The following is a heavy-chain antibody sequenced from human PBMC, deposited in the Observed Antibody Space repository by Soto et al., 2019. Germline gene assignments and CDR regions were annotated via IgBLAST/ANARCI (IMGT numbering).Heavy chain of an antibody. Sequence: QVQLVQSGAEVKKPGASVTVSCRSSGDTFTDYYIHWVRQAPGQGLEWMGWINPNSGVTKYAQQFQGWVSMTRDTSIRTVYMQLSRLRSDDTAVYYCARESGGATATLDYYYFYMDVWGTGTTVTVSS. CDR2: INPNSGVT. J-gene: IGHJ6*03. V-gene: IGHV1-2*04. CDR1: GDTFTDYY. CDR3: ARESGGATATLDYYYFYMDV. D-gene: IGHD5-12*01.